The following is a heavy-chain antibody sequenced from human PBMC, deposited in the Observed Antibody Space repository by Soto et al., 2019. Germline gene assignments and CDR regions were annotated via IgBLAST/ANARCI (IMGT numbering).Heavy chain of an antibody. Sequence: EVQLLESGGALVQPGGSLRLSCAASGFTFNSYVMTWVRQAPGEGLEWVSSISRSGRGSAYYADSVKGRFTISRDNSESTLFLQMNNLRGEDTALYYCARGRYLDSSDYWVANLRFDHWGLGTLVTVSA. CDR2: ISRSGRGSA. V-gene: IGHV3-23*01. CDR3: ARGRYLDSSDYWVANLRFDH. D-gene: IGHD3-22*01. J-gene: IGHJ4*02. CDR1: GFTFNSYV.